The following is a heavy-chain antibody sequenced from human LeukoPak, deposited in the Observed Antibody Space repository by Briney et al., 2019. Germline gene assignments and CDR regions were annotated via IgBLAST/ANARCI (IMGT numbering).Heavy chain of an antibody. J-gene: IGHJ6*02. Sequence: PSETLSLTCSVSGGSISSYHWSWIRQPPGKGLEWIGYIYYSGSTSYNPSLKSRVTISIDKSKNQFSLKLSSVTAADTAVYYCARGGTYYSDSRGYYHDRYYGMDVWGQGTTVTVSS. D-gene: IGHD3-22*01. CDR3: ARGGTYYSDSRGYYHDRYYGMDV. CDR1: GGSISSYH. CDR2: IYYSGST. V-gene: IGHV4-59*01.